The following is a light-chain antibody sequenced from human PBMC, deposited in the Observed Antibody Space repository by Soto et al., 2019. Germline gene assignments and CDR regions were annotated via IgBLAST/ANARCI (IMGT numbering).Light chain of an antibody. Sequence: IQMSQSPSFLSASVGDRVTITCRASQGISRYLAWYQQKPGKAPKLLIYKASTLKSGVPSRFSGSGSGTEFTLTISSLQPDDFATYYCQHYNSYSEAFGQGTKV. V-gene: IGKV1-5*03. J-gene: IGKJ1*01. CDR2: KAS. CDR3: QHYNSYSEA. CDR1: QGISRY.